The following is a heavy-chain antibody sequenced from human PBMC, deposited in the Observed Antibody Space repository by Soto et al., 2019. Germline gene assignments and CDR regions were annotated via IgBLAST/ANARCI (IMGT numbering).Heavy chain of an antibody. CDR2: ISSPSSSI. CDR1: GFTFSTYS. Sequence: GSLRLSCAASGFTFSTYSMNWVRQAPGKGLEWVSYISSPSSSIYYADSLKGRFIISRDNAKNSLYLQMNSLRDEDTAVYYCARDLTFPATRRGMDVWGQGTTVTVSS. CDR3: ARDLTFPATRRGMDV. J-gene: IGHJ6*02. V-gene: IGHV3-48*02.